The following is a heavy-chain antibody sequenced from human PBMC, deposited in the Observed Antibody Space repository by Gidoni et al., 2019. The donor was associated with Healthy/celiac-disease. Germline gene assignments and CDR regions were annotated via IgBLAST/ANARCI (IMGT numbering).Heavy chain of an antibody. J-gene: IGHJ3*02. CDR2: ISGSGGST. CDR1: GFTFSSYA. CDR3: AKGYYGSGSYPGAFDI. D-gene: IGHD3-10*01. Sequence: EVQLLESGGGLVQPGWSLILSCAASGFTFSSYAMRWVRQAPGKGLEWVSAISGSGGSTYYADSVKGRLTISRDNSKNTLYLQMNSLRAEDTAVYYCAKGYYGSGSYPGAFDIWGQGTMVTVSS. V-gene: IGHV3-23*01.